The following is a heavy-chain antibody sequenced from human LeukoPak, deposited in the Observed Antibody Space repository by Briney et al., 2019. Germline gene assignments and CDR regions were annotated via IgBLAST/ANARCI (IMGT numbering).Heavy chain of an antibody. V-gene: IGHV3-15*01. Sequence: GGSLRLSCAASGFTFSSYAMSWVRQAPGKGLEWVGRIKSKTDGGTTDYAAPVKGRFTISRDDSKNTLYLQMNSLKTEDTAVYYCTTEDYYDTEAGAFDIWGQGTMVTVSS. CDR3: TTEDYYDTEAGAFDI. CDR1: GFTFSSYA. J-gene: IGHJ3*02. CDR2: IKSKTDGGTT. D-gene: IGHD3-22*01.